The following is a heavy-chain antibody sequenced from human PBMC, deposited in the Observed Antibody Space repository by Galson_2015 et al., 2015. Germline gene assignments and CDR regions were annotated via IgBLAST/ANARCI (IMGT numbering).Heavy chain of an antibody. V-gene: IGHV1-46*01. Sequence: SVKVSCKASGYTFTSYYMHWVRQAPGQGLEWMGIINPSGGSTSYAQKFQGRVTMTRDTSTSTVYMELSSLRSEDTAVYYCARDPTNDYGDYYFDYWGQGTLVTVSS. CDR2: INPSGGST. CDR1: GYTFTSYY. J-gene: IGHJ4*02. D-gene: IGHD4-17*01. CDR3: ARDPTNDYGDYYFDY.